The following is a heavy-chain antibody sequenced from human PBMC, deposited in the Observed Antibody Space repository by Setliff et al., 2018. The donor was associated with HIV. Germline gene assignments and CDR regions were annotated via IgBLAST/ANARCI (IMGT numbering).Heavy chain of an antibody. V-gene: IGHV7-4-1*02. Sequence: ASVKVSCKASGYTFTNYDINWVRQASGQGLEWVGWTNTNAGNSIYAQGFTGRFVFSFDTSDSTAYLQISDLKAEDTAVYYCARGRDYDFWSGYHELTFYLDYWGQGSLVTVSS. CDR3: ARGRDYDFWSGYHELTFYLDY. D-gene: IGHD3-3*01. J-gene: IGHJ4*02. CDR2: TNTNAGNS. CDR1: GYTFTNYD.